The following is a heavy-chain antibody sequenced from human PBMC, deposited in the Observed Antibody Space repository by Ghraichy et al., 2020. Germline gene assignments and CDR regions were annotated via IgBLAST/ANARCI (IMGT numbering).Heavy chain of an antibody. CDR1: GYTFSNYV. Sequence: SVKVSCEASGYTFSNYVISWVRQAPGQGLEWMGWISPYNGNTDYAQKFQDRVTMTTDTSTRTIYVELRSLTSDDTAVYYCAREDKVWGAFRYWTYWGQGTLVTVSS. CDR2: ISPYNGNT. CDR3: AREDKVWGAFRYWTY. V-gene: IGHV1-18*01. D-gene: IGHD3-16*02. J-gene: IGHJ4*02.